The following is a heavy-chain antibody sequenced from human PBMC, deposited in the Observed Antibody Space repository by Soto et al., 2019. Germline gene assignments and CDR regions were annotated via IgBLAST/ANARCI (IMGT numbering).Heavy chain of an antibody. J-gene: IGHJ3*02. CDR2: VWYDGSKR. CDR1: GFTFSTYG. D-gene: IGHD6-19*01. V-gene: IGHV3-33*01. Sequence: QVQLVESGGGVVQPGRSLRLSCAASGFTFSTYGMHWVRQAPGKGLEWVAVVWYDGSKRYCADSVKGRFTISRDNSKNTLYLQMNSLRAEDTAVYYCARRRDRAIAVAGPTHAFDIWGQGTLVTVSS. CDR3: ARRRDRAIAVAGPTHAFDI.